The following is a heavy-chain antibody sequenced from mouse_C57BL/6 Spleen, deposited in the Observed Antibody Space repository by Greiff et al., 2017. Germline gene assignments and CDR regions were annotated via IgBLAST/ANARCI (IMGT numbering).Heavy chain of an antibody. V-gene: IGHV1-81*01. CDR2: LYPRSGNT. D-gene: IGHD1-1*01. J-gene: IGHJ2*01. CDR1: GYTFTSYG. CDR3: ASPYGSSYDFDY. Sequence: VQLQQSGAELARPGASVKLSCKASGYTFTSYGISWVKQRTGPGLEWIGELYPRSGNTYYNEKFKGKATLTADKSSSTAYMELRSLTSEDSAVYFCASPYGSSYDFDYWGQGTTLTVSS.